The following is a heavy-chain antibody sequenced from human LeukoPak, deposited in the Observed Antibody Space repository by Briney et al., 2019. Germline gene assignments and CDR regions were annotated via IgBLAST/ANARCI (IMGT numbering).Heavy chain of an antibody. V-gene: IGHV4-39*07. D-gene: IGHD3-10*01. CDR2: IYYSGST. Sequence: PSETLSLTCTVSGGSISSSSYYWGWIRQPPGKGLEWIGSIYYSGSTYYNPSLKSRVTISVDTSKSQFSLKLSSVTAADTAVYYCARLRGLVRDFDYWGQGTLVTVSS. CDR3: ARLRGLVRDFDY. CDR1: GGSISSSSYY. J-gene: IGHJ4*02.